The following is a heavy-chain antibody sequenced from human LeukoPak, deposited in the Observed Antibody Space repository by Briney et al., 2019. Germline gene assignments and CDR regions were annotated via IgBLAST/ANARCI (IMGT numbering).Heavy chain of an antibody. CDR3: ARDRGGLQLWLRLDY. Sequence: ASVTVSCTASGYTFTGYYLHWVRQAPGQGLEWMGWINPNSGGTNYAQKFQGRVTMTRDTTSSTAYMELSRLRSDDTAVYYCARDRGGLQLWLRLDYWGQGTLVTVSS. V-gene: IGHV1-2*02. J-gene: IGHJ4*02. CDR1: GYTFTGYY. D-gene: IGHD5-18*01. CDR2: INPNSGGT.